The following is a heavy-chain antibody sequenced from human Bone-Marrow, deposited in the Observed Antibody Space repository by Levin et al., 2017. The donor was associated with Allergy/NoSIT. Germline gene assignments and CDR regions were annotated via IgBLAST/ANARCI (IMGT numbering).Heavy chain of an antibody. Sequence: GESLKISCKASGYTFSKYGISWVRQAPGQGLEWMGWISGYDGETNYLPSLQGRVTMTTDTSTGTVYMELRGLRSDDTAVYYCARDYYYYSGSYSYEDVFDIWGQGTRVTVSP. CDR3: ARDYYYYSGSYSYEDVFDI. CDR2: ISGYDGET. V-gene: IGHV1-18*01. J-gene: IGHJ3*02. D-gene: IGHD3-22*01. CDR1: GYTFSKYG.